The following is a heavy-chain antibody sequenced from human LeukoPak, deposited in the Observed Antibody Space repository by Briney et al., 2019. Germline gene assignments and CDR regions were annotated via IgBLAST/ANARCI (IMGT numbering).Heavy chain of an antibody. Sequence: AGGSLRLSCAASGFTFSSYWMHWVRQAPGKGLVWVSRINSDGSSTSYADSVKGRFTISRDNAKNTLYLQMNSLRAEDKAVYYCARELGDYYYYMDVWGKGTTVTVSS. CDR3: ARELGDYYYYMDV. CDR2: INSDGSST. CDR1: GFTFSSYW. D-gene: IGHD3-10*01. J-gene: IGHJ6*03. V-gene: IGHV3-74*01.